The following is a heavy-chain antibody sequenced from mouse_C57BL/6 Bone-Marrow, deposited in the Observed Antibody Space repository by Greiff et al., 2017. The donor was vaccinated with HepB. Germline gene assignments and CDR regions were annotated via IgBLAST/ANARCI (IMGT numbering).Heavy chain of an antibody. V-gene: IGHV1-81*01. D-gene: IGHD1-1*01. CDR1: GYTFTSYG. J-gene: IGHJ4*01. CDR3: ARDYYYGSYAMDY. CDR2: IYPRSGNT. Sequence: QVQLQQSGAELARPGASVKLSCKASGYTFTSYGISWVKQRTGQGLEWIGEIYPRSGNTYYNEKFKGKATLTADKSSSTAYMEIRSLTSEDSAVYFCARDYYYGSYAMDYWGQGTSVTVSS.